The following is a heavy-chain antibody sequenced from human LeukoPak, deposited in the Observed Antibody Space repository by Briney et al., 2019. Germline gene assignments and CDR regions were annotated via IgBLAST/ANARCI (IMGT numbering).Heavy chain of an antibody. Sequence: GGSLRLSCAASGFTFSDYHMNWVRQAPGKGLEWVSSISTSSSYIYYADSVKGRFTVSRDNAKKSLFLQMNSLRDEDTAVYYCARQQWLDGAYYFDYWGQGTLVTVSS. CDR2: ISTSSSYI. CDR3: ARQQWLDGAYYFDY. J-gene: IGHJ4*02. CDR1: GFTFSDYH. D-gene: IGHD6-19*01. V-gene: IGHV3-21*01.